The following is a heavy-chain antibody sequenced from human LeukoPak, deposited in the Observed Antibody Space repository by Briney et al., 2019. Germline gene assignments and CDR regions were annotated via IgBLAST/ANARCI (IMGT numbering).Heavy chain of an antibody. CDR2: IRYDRSNK. D-gene: IGHD2-15*01. Sequence: GGSLRLSCAASGFTFSSYGMHWVRQAPGKGLEWVAFIRYDRSNKYYADSVKGRFTISRDNSKNTLYLQMNSLRAEDTAVYYCATHIVVVVAASLDYWGQGTLVTVSS. CDR1: GFTFSSYG. CDR3: ATHIVVVVAASLDY. V-gene: IGHV3-30*02. J-gene: IGHJ4*02.